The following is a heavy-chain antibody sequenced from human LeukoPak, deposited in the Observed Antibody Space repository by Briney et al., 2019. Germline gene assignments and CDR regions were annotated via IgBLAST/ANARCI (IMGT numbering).Heavy chain of an antibody. Sequence: PSETLSLTCAVYGGSFSGHYWSWIRQPPGKGLEWIGEINHSGSTNYNPSLKSRVTISVDTSKNQFSLKLSSVTAADTAVYYCATPKRTYYYGSGSYPHFDYWGQGTLVTVSS. CDR1: GGSFSGHY. V-gene: IGHV4-34*01. CDR2: INHSGST. J-gene: IGHJ4*02. D-gene: IGHD3-10*01. CDR3: ATPKRTYYYGSGSYPHFDY.